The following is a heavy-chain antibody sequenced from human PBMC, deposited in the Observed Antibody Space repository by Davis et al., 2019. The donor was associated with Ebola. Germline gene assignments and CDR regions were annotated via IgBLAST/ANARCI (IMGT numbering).Heavy chain of an antibody. CDR3: ARGREDGDYVFDP. CDR2: IIPILGIA. V-gene: IGHV1-69*04. Sequence: SVKVSCKASGYTFTSYGISWVRQAPGQGLEWMGRIIPILGIANYAQKFQGRVTITADKSTSTAYMELSSLRSEDTAVYYCARGREDGDYVFDPWGQGTLVTVSS. J-gene: IGHJ5*02. D-gene: IGHD4-17*01. CDR1: GYTFTSYG.